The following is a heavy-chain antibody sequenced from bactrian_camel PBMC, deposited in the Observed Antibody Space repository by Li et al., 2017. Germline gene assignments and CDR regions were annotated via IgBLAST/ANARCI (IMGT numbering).Heavy chain of an antibody. J-gene: IGHJ4*01. CDR1: GHTHSRYC. CDR3: TAGNQRVTSQCYSATY. V-gene: IGHV3S55*01. Sequence: VQLVESGGGSAQEGGSLRLSCAASGHTHSRYCLAWFRQAPGKEREGVATINRQGVTNYADSVKGRFTISKDNAKNTLYLQMSNLKPEDTAMYYCTAGNQRVTSQCYSATYRGQGTQVTVS. D-gene: IGHD1*01. CDR2: INRQGVT.